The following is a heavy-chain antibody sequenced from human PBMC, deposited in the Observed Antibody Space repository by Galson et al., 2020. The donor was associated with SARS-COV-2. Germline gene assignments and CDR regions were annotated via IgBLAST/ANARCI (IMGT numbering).Heavy chain of an antibody. V-gene: IGHV3-30*04. J-gene: IGHJ4*02. CDR3: ARGGEWELPSYLDY. CDR1: GITFSNYV. D-gene: IGHD1-26*01. CDR2: ISSDGSNS. Sequence: GESLKISCAASGITFSNYVMHWVRQAPGKGPEGAAVISSDGSNSFYADSLKGRFTISRDNSKSTLYLQMNSLRAEDTAVYDCARGGEWELPSYLDYWGQGTLVTVSS.